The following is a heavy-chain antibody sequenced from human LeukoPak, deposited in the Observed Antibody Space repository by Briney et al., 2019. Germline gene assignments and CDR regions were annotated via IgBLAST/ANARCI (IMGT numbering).Heavy chain of an antibody. CDR1: GFTFSSYA. V-gene: IGHV3-23*01. J-gene: IGHJ4*02. CDR3: AKDLIVVSDTNDY. CDR2: ISGSGGST. Sequence: RTGGSLRLSRAASGFTFSSYAMSWVRQAPGKGLEWVSAISGSGGSTYYADSVKGRFTISRDNSKNTLYLQMNSLRAEDTAVYYCAKDLIVVSDTNDYWGQGTLVTVSS. D-gene: IGHD2-15*01.